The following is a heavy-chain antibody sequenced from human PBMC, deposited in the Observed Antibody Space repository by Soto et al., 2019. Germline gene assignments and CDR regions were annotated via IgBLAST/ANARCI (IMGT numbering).Heavy chain of an antibody. V-gene: IGHV1-8*01. J-gene: IGHJ4*02. Sequence: QVQLVQSGAEVKQPGASVKVSCKGSGYTFTTHDINWVRQASGQGVEWMGWMNPNSGDKGYAQQLQGRVTMTRSTSESTVYMELSSLRSEDTAVYYCVRGYACSGGRCLGSFDFWGQGTLVTVSS. D-gene: IGHD2-15*01. CDR3: VRGYACSGGRCLGSFDF. CDR1: GYTFTTHD. CDR2: MNPNSGDK.